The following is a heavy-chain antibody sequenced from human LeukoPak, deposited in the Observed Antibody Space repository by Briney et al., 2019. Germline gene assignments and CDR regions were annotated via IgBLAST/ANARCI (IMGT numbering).Heavy chain of an antibody. CDR1: GLTFSTSG. Sequence: GGSLRLSCAASGLTFSTSGMQWVRQAPGKGLEWVAFIQYDESDKYYADSVRGRFTISRDNSKNTLYLQMNSLRAEDTAVYYCAREGGITVAGKFDSWGQGTLVTVSS. D-gene: IGHD6-19*01. CDR2: IQYDESDK. V-gene: IGHV3-30*02. J-gene: IGHJ4*02. CDR3: AREGGITVAGKFDS.